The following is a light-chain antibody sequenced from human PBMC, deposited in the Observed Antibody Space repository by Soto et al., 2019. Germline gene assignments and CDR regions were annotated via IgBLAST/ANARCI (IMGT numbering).Light chain of an antibody. CDR1: SSDVGGYNY. V-gene: IGLV2-14*01. J-gene: IGLJ2*01. CDR3: RSYADNILVA. CDR2: EVS. Sequence: QSVLTQPASVSGSPGQSITISCTGTSSDVGGYNYVSWYQQHPGKAPKLMIYEVSNRPSGVSNRFSGSKSGNTASLTISELQPEDEADYYCRSYADNILVAFGGGTKLTVL.